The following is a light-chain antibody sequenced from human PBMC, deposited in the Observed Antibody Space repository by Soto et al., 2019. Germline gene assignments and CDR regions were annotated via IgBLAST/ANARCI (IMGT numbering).Light chain of an antibody. Sequence: DIQMTQSPSSLSASVGDRVTITCRASQGISNYLAWYQQKPGKVPKLLIYAASTLQSGVPSRFSGSGSGSHLTLTISSLQPEDVATYYCQKYDSAPPLTFGGGTKVEIK. CDR2: AAS. J-gene: IGKJ4*01. CDR3: QKYDSAPPLT. CDR1: QGISNY. V-gene: IGKV1-27*01.